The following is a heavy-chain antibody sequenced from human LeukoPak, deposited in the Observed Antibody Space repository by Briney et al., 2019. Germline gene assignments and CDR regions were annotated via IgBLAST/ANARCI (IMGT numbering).Heavy chain of an antibody. J-gene: IGHJ4*02. CDR2: IYIGGST. D-gene: IGHD4-17*01. Sequence: EWVSVIYIGGSTYYADSVKGRFTISRDVSKNTLYLQMNSLRAEDTAVYYCSSMTTVSGIDFWGQGTLVTVSS. CDR3: SSMTTVSGIDF. V-gene: IGHV3-66*01.